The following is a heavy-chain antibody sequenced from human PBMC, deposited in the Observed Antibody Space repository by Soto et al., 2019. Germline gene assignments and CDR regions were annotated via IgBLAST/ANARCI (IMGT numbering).Heavy chain of an antibody. D-gene: IGHD6-19*01. V-gene: IGHV3-30-3*01. CDR2: ISYDGSNK. Sequence: GGSLRLSCAASGFTFSSYAMHWVRQAPGKGLEWVAVISYDGSNKYYADSVKGRFTISRDNSKNTLYLQMNSLRAEDTAVYYCARVLIAVAGTGDYGMDVWGQGTTVTVSS. CDR3: ARVLIAVAGTGDYGMDV. CDR1: GFTFSSYA. J-gene: IGHJ6*02.